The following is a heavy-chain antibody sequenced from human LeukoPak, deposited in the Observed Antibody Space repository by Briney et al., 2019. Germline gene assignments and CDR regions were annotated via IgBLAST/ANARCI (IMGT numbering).Heavy chain of an antibody. CDR1: RSTFTGYC. D-gene: IGHD3-22*01. Sequence: ASVKVSCKASRSTFTGYCMHWVRQAPGQGLEWMGWINPNSGGTNYAQKFQGRVTMTRDTTISTAYMELSRLRSDDTAVYYCARAFRTSNYYDSSGTEALGYWGQGTLVTVSS. CDR3: ARAFRTSNYYDSSGTEALGY. J-gene: IGHJ4*02. CDR2: INPNSGGT. V-gene: IGHV1-2*02.